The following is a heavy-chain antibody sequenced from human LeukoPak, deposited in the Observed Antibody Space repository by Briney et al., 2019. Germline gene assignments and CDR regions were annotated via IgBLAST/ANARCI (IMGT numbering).Heavy chain of an antibody. J-gene: IGHJ4*02. V-gene: IGHV3-30-3*01. D-gene: IGHD6-13*01. Sequence: GSLRLSCAASGFTFSSYAMHWVRQAPGKGLEWVAVISYDGSNKYYADSVKGRFTISRDNSKNTLYLQMNSLRAEDTAVYYCASEDSSWGQGTLVTVS. CDR2: ISYDGSNK. CDR3: ASEDSS. CDR1: GFTFSSYA.